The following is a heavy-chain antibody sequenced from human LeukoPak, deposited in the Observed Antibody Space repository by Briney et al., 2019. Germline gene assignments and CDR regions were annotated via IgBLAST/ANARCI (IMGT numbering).Heavy chain of an antibody. V-gene: IGHV3-30*02. D-gene: IGHD4-17*01. CDR2: IRYDGSNK. Sequence: GGSLRLSCAASGFTFSSYGMHWVRQAPGKGLERVAFIRYDGSNKYYADSVKGRFTISRDNSKNTLYLQMNSLRAEDTAVYYCAKDSTVTTFSNYFDYWGQGTLVTVSS. J-gene: IGHJ4*02. CDR1: GFTFSSYG. CDR3: AKDSTVTTFSNYFDY.